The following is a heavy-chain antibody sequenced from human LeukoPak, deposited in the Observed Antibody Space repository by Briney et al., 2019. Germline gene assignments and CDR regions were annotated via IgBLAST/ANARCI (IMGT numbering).Heavy chain of an antibody. J-gene: IGHJ6*02. CDR1: GGTFIXYA. D-gene: IGHD6-19*01. CDR3: ARGTLYSSGWYGRYYGMDV. CDR2: IIPILGIA. Sequence: VKVSCKAXGGTFIXYAISWVRQAPGQGLEWMGRIIPILGIANYAQKFQGRVTITADKSTSTAYMELSSLRSEDTAVYYCARGTLYSSGWYGRYYGMDVWGQGTTVTVSS. V-gene: IGHV1-69*04.